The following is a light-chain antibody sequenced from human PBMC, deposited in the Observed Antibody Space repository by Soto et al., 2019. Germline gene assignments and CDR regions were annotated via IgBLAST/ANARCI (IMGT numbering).Light chain of an antibody. V-gene: IGKV3-11*01. CDR2: DAS. Sequence: EIVLTQSPATLSLSPGERATLSCRASQSVSSYLAWYQQKPGQAPRLLIYDASNRATGIPARFSGSGSGTDFTLTISSLEPEDFAIYYCLQRSNWPPVTFGGGTNVEIK. J-gene: IGKJ4*01. CDR3: LQRSNWPPVT. CDR1: QSVSSY.